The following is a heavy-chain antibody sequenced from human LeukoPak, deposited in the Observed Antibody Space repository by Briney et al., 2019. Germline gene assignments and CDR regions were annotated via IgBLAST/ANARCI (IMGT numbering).Heavy chain of an antibody. J-gene: IGHJ1*01. V-gene: IGHV1-69*13. CDR2: IIPIFGTA. CDR1: GGTFSSYA. D-gene: IGHD3-22*01. Sequence: SVKVSCKASGGTFSSYAISWVRQAPGQGLEWMGGIIPIFGTANYAQKFQGRVTITAGESTSTAYMELSSLRSEDTAVYYCAPLPGSGSLNQHWGQGTLVTVSS. CDR3: APLPGSGSLNQH.